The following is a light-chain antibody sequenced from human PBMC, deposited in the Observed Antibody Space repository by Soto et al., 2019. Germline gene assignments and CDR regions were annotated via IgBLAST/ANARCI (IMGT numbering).Light chain of an antibody. J-gene: IGKJ1*01. Sequence: AIRMTQSPSSLSASTGDRVTITCRASQGISSYLAWYQQKPGKAPKLLIYAASTLQSGVPSRFSGSGSGTDFTLTIGCLQSEDFATYYCQQYNSYSVTFGQGTKVDIK. CDR1: QGISSY. CDR2: AAS. V-gene: IGKV1-8*01. CDR3: QQYNSYSVT.